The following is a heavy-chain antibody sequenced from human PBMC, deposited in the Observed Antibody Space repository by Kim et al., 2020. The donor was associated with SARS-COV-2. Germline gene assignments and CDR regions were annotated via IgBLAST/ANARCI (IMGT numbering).Heavy chain of an antibody. Sequence: PSFQGQVTISADKSISTAYLQWSSLKASDTAMYYCARQGVAPTVTTLFDPWGQGTLVTVSS. J-gene: IGHJ5*02. V-gene: IGHV5-51*01. D-gene: IGHD4-17*01. CDR3: ARQGVAPTVTTLFDP.